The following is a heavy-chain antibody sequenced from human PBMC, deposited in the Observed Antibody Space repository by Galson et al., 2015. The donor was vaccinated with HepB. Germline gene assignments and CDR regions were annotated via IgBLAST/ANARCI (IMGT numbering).Heavy chain of an antibody. J-gene: IGHJ3*02. CDR3: ARDAPYYDSSGYAPSDAFDI. D-gene: IGHD3-22*01. V-gene: IGHV1-69*10. Sequence: SVKVSCKASGGTFSSYTISWVRQAPGQGLEWMGGIIPILGIANYAQKFQGRVTITADKSTSTAYMELSSLRSEDTAVYYCARDAPYYDSSGYAPSDAFDIWGQGTMVTVSS. CDR2: IIPILGIA. CDR1: GGTFSSYT.